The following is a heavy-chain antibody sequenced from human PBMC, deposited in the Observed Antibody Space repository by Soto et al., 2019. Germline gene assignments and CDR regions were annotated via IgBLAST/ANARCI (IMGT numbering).Heavy chain of an antibody. J-gene: IGHJ4*02. D-gene: IGHD4-17*01. CDR1: GGSFSGYY. CDR2: INHSGST. V-gene: IGHV4-34*01. Sequence: KQSQTLSLTCAVYGGSFSGYYWSWIRQPPGKGLEWIGEINHSGSTNYNPSLKSRVTISVDTSKNQFSLKLSSVTAADTAVYYCARGLPLLTVTTAQDFDYWGQGTLVTVSS. CDR3: ARGLPLLTVTTAQDFDY.